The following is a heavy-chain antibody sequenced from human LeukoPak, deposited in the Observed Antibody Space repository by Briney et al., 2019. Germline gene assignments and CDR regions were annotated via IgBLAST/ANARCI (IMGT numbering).Heavy chain of an antibody. V-gene: IGHV3-33*06. D-gene: IGHD2-15*01. CDR3: AKEADIVVVVAATLDY. J-gene: IGHJ4*02. Sequence: PGGSLRLFCAASGFTFSSYGMHWVRQAPGKGLEWGAVIWYDGSNKYYADSVKGRFTISRDNSKNTLYLQMNSLRAEDTAVYYCAKEADIVVVVAATLDYWAQGTLVTVSS. CDR1: GFTFSSYG. CDR2: IWYDGSNK.